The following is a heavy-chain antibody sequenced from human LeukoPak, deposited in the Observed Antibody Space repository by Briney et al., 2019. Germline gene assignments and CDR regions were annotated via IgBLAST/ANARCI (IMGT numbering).Heavy chain of an antibody. J-gene: IGHJ5*02. Sequence: ASVKVSCKASGYTFTGYYMHWVRQAPGQGLEWMGWINPNSGGTNYAQKFQGRVTMTRDTSISTAYMELSRLRSDDTAVYYCGRDPSNGGAQRPPNWFDPWGQGTLVTVSS. CDR3: GRDPSNGGAQRPPNWFDP. D-gene: IGHD2-21*01. V-gene: IGHV1-2*02. CDR1: GYTFTGYY. CDR2: INPNSGGT.